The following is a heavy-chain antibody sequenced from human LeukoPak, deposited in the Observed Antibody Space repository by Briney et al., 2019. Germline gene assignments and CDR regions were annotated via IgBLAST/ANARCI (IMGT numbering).Heavy chain of an antibody. Sequence: PGGSLRLSCAVSGFTFNNYAMTWVRQAPGKGLEWVSTISASGPYYADAVRGRFTISRDNSRNTLSLQMDSLRAEDTAVYYCAKDHESDGYPCLDHWGLGTLVTVSS. CDR1: GFTFNNYA. D-gene: IGHD3-22*01. CDR2: ISASGP. V-gene: IGHV3-23*01. J-gene: IGHJ4*02. CDR3: AKDHESDGYPCLDH.